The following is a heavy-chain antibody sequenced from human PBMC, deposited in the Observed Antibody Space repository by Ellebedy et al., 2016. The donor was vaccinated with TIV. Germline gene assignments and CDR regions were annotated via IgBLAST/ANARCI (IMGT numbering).Heavy chain of an antibody. Sequence: AASVKVSCKDSGFTFVSYAIQWVRQAPGQRLEWLGWINVGNANTRYSQKFKGRVTITRDTSASTAYMELTSLTTEDTAVYYCARAVIGKEDFDYWGQGSLVSVSS. J-gene: IGHJ4*02. CDR2: INVGNANT. V-gene: IGHV1-3*01. CDR3: ARAVIGKEDFDY. CDR1: GFTFVSYA. D-gene: IGHD3-10*01.